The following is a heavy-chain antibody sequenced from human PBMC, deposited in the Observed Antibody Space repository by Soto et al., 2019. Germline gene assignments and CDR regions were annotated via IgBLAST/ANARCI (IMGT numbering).Heavy chain of an antibody. V-gene: IGHV4-39*01. D-gene: IGHD3-10*01. CDR2: IYYSGST. Sequence: PSETLSLTCTVSGGSISSSSYYWGCIRHPPGKGLEWIGSIYYSGSTYYNPSLKSRVTISVDTSKNQFSLKLSSVTAADTAVYYCASPCDSGSGDSSYSMDVWDKGTMVTGSS. CDR1: GGSISSSSYY. CDR3: ASPCDSGSGDSSYSMDV. J-gene: IGHJ6*03.